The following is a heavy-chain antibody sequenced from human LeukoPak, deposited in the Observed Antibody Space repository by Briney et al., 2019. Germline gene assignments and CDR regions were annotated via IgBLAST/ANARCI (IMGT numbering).Heavy chain of an antibody. CDR3: AGAALISGVVAATH. CDR2: INHSGST. J-gene: IGHJ4*02. D-gene: IGHD2-15*01. Sequence: SETLSLTCAVYGGSFSGYYWSWIRQPPGKGLEWIGEINHSGSTNYNLSLKSRVTISVDTSKNQFSLKLSSVIAADTAVYYCAGAALISGVVAATHWGQGTLVTVSS. CDR1: GGSFSGYY. V-gene: IGHV4-34*01.